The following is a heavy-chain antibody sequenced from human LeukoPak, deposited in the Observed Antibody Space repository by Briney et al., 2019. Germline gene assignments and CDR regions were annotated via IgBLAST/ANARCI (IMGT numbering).Heavy chain of an antibody. D-gene: IGHD5-12*01. CDR2: ISSSGSTI. CDR1: GFTFSSYE. V-gene: IGHV3-48*03. CDR3: ARERGRAGYSGYDSPNDAFDI. J-gene: IGHJ3*02. Sequence: PGGSLRLSCAASGFTFSSYEMNWVRQAPGKGLEWVSYISSSGSTIYYADSVKGRFTISRDNAKNSLYLQMNSLRAEDTAVYYCARERGRAGYSGYDSPNDAFDIWGQGTMVTVSS.